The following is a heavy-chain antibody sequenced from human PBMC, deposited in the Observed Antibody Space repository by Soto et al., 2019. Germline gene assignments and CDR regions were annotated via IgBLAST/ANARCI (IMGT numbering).Heavy chain of an antibody. CDR2: IKQDGSEK. CDR1: GFTFSSYW. J-gene: IGHJ4*02. Sequence: PGGSLRLSCAASGFTFSSYWMSWVRQAPGKGLEWVANIKQDGSEKYYVDSVKGRFTISRDNAKNSLYLQMNSLRAEDTAVYCCARAIREIAARPPRYFDYWGQGTLVTVSS. V-gene: IGHV3-7*01. D-gene: IGHD6-6*01. CDR3: ARAIREIAARPPRYFDY.